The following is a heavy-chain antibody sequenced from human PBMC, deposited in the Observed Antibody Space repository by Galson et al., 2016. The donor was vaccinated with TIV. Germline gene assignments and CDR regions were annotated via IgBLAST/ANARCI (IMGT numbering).Heavy chain of an antibody. Sequence: ETLSLTCSVSGASVSSGSYYWSWIRQPPGQGLEGIGYIHYTGSTNYKASLKSRLTESIDTSKNQFYLSLTSVTAADTAVDYCTRDRSNSRGLFDFWGQGALSTFSS. D-gene: IGHD3-10*01. CDR2: IHYTGST. J-gene: IGHJ4*02. CDR3: TRDRSNSRGLFDF. V-gene: IGHV4-61*01. CDR1: GASVSSGSYY.